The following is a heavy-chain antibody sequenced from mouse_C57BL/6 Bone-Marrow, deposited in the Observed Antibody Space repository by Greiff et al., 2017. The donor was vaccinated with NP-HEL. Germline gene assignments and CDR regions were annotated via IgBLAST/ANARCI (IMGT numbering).Heavy chain of an antibody. CDR2: IYPSDSET. V-gene: IGHV1-61*01. CDR3: ASYYGSGYYAMDY. Sequence: QVQLQQPGAELVRPGSSVKLSCKASGYTFTSYWMDWVKQRPGQGLEWIGNIYPSDSETHYNQKFKDKATLTVDKSSSTAYMRLSSLTSEDSAVYYCASYYGSGYYAMDYWGQGTSVTVSS. J-gene: IGHJ4*01. CDR1: GYTFTSYW. D-gene: IGHD1-1*01.